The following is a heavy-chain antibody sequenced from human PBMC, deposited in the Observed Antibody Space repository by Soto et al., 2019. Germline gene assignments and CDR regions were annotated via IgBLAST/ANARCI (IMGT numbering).Heavy chain of an antibody. V-gene: IGHV3-49*04. CDR3: TRFGIYGDFTFDY. Sequence: GSPRLSCTASGFTFGDYAMSWVRQAPGKGLEWVGFIRSKAYGGTTEYAASVKGRFTISRDDSKSIAYLQMNSLKTEDTAVYYCTRFGIYGDFTFDYWGQGTLVTVSS. D-gene: IGHD4-17*01. J-gene: IGHJ4*02. CDR2: IRSKAYGGTT. CDR1: GFTFGDYA.